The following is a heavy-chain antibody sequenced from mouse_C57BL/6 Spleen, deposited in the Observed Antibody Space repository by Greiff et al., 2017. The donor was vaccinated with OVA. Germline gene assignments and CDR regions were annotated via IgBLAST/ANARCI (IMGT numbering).Heavy chain of an antibody. Sequence: QVQLQQSGAELVKPGASVKISCKASGYAFSSYWMNWVKQRPGKGLEWIGQIYPGDGDTNYNGKFKGKATLTADKSSSTAYMQLSSLTSEDSAVYFCARGEVYDGYYVDFDYWGQGTTHSLL. CDR2: IYPGDGDT. J-gene: IGHJ2*01. V-gene: IGHV1-80*01. D-gene: IGHD2-3*01. CDR3: ARGEVYDGYYVDFDY. CDR1: GYAFSSYW.